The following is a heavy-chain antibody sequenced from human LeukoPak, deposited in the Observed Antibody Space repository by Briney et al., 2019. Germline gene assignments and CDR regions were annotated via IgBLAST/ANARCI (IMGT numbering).Heavy chain of an antibody. J-gene: IGHJ4*02. CDR1: GFTFSSYA. CDR3: AKDLEYSSSSLFDY. CDR2: ISGSGGST. D-gene: IGHD6-6*01. V-gene: IGHV3-23*01. Sequence: GGSLRLSCAASGFTFSSYAVSWVRQAPGKGLEWVSAISGSGGSTYYADSVKGRFTISRDNSKNTLYLQMNSLRAEDTAVYYCAKDLEYSSSSLFDYWGQGTLVTVSS.